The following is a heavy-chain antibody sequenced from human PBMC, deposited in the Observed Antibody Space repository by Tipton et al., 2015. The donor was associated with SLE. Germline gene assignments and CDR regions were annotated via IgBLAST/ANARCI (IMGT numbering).Heavy chain of an antibody. Sequence: SLRLSCAASGFTFSSYWMHWVRQAPGKGLVWVSRINSDGSSTSYADSVKGRFTISRDNSKNTLYLQMNSLRAEDTAVYYCTTPETEQQLAYFDYWGQGTLVTVSS. D-gene: IGHD6-13*01. V-gene: IGHV3-74*01. CDR1: GFTFSSYW. CDR3: TTPETEQQLAYFDY. CDR2: INSDGSST. J-gene: IGHJ4*02.